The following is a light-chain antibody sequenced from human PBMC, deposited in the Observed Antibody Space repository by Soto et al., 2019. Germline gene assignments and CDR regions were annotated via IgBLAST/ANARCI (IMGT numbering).Light chain of an antibody. Sequence: EIVLTQSPGTLSLSPGERATLSCRASQSVSSSLAWYQQNPGQAPRLLIYGASTRATGIPARFSGSGSGTDFTLTISRLEPEDFAVYYCQQYGSSPPITFGQGTRLEIK. J-gene: IGKJ5*01. V-gene: IGKV3-20*01. CDR3: QQYGSSPPIT. CDR1: QSVSSS. CDR2: GAS.